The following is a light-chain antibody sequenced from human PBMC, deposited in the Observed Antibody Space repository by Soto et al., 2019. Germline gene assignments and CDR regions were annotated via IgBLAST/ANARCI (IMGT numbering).Light chain of an antibody. J-gene: IGKJ1*01. CDR2: DAA. CDR3: QQYNSYGWT. Sequence: DIQMTQSPSTLSASVGDRVTITCRASQSISSWVAWYQQKPGKAPKLLIYDAASVESRVPSRFSGSGSGTEFTLTISSLQPDDFATYYCQQYNSYGWTFGQGTKVEIK. CDR1: QSISSW. V-gene: IGKV1-5*01.